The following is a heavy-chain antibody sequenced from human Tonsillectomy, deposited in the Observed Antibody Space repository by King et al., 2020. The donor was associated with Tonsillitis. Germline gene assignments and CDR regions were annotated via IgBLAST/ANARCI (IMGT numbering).Heavy chain of an antibody. D-gene: IGHD6-6*01. J-gene: IGHJ4*02. Sequence: VQLQESGPGLVKPSETLSLTCTVSGGSVSSGSYYWSWIRQPPGKGLEWIGHIYYYGTTNYNPSLKSRVTISIDMSKNHFSLKLTSVTAADTAVYYCPTQAHPRSSSSDDFWGQGTLVTVSS. CDR3: PTQAHPRSSSSDDF. V-gene: IGHV4-61*03. CDR2: IYYYGTT. CDR1: GGSVSSGSYY.